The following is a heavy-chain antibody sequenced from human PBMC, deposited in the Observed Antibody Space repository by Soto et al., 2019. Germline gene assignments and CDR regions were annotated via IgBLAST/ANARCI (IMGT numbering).Heavy chain of an antibody. CDR2: VYNSGST. CDR3: ARYRREAVAGYTLDN. V-gene: IGHV4-59*01. Sequence: SETLSLTCTVSGGSISSNYWTWSRQPPGKGLEWIGYVYNSGSTNYNPSLKSRVTISEDTSKSQFSLKVNSMTAADTAVYYCARYRREAVAGYTLDNWGQGILVTVSS. CDR1: GGSISSNY. J-gene: IGHJ4*02. D-gene: IGHD6-13*01.